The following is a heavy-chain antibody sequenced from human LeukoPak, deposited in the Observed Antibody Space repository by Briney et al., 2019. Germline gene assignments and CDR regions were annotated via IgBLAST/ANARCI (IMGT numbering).Heavy chain of an antibody. Sequence: ASVKVSCKASGYTFTSYGISWVRQAPGQGLEWMGWISAYNGNTNYAQKLQGRVTMTTDTSTSTAYMELRSLRSDDTAVYYCARAQKRTTVTTFDYWGQGTLVTVSS. J-gene: IGHJ4*02. CDR2: ISAYNGNT. D-gene: IGHD4-17*01. CDR3: ARAQKRTTVTTFDY. V-gene: IGHV1-18*01. CDR1: GYTFTSYG.